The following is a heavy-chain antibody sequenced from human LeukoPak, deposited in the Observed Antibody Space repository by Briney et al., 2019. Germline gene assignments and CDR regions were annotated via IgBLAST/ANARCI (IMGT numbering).Heavy chain of an antibody. CDR1: GGSFSGYY. Sequence: SETLSLTCAVYGGSFSGYYWSWIRQPPGKGLEWIGEINHSGSTNYNPSLKSRVTISVDTSKIQFSLKLSSVTAADTAVYYCARSSWFGVFDPWGQGTLVTVSS. V-gene: IGHV4-34*01. CDR3: ARSSWFGVFDP. D-gene: IGHD3-10*01. CDR2: INHSGST. J-gene: IGHJ5*02.